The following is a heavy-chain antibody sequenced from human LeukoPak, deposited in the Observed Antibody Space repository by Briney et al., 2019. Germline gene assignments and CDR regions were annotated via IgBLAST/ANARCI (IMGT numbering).Heavy chain of an antibody. CDR3: AMTNYYYYYMDA. CDR1: GYSISSGYY. V-gene: IGHV4-38-2*02. Sequence: SETLSLTCTVSGYSISSGYYWGWIRQPPGKGLEWIGSIYHSGSTYYNPSLKSRVTISVDTSKNQFSLKLSSVTAADTAVYYCAMTNYYYYYMDAWGKGTTVTVSS. CDR2: IYHSGST. J-gene: IGHJ6*03. D-gene: IGHD4-11*01.